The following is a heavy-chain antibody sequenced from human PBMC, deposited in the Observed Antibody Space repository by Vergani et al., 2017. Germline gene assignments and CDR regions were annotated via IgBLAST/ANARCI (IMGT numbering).Heavy chain of an antibody. CDR1: GFTFSNYN. Sequence: EVQLVESGGGLVKPGGSLRLSCAASGFTFSNYNMNWVRQAPGKGLEWVSSISSSSSYIYYADSVKGRFTISRDNAKNSLYLQMNSLRAEDTSLYYCARGNSDYGVGAHNWFDPWGQGTLVTVSS. CDR3: ARGNSDYGVGAHNWFDP. V-gene: IGHV3-21*01. D-gene: IGHD4-17*01. J-gene: IGHJ5*02. CDR2: ISSSSSYI.